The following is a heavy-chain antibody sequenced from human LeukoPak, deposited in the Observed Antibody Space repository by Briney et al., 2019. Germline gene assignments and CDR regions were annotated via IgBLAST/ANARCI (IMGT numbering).Heavy chain of an antibody. CDR1: GYDFSRYD. J-gene: IGHJ4*02. Sequence: ASVKVSCKASGYDFSRYDINWVRLAPGQGLELMGWMNPNNGDTDYAQNFQGRVTLTMDTSMSKVYLELSTLRSEDTALYYCARGRIRYDDYSSGWFVFFEFWGQGSLVTVSS. V-gene: IGHV1-8*01. D-gene: IGHD6-19*01. CDR2: MNPNNGDT. CDR3: ARGRIRYDDYSSGWFVFFEF.